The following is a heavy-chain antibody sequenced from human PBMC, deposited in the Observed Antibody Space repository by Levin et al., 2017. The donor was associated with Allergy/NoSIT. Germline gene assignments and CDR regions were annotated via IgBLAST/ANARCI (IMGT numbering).Heavy chain of an antibody. V-gene: IGHV4-34*01. CDR1: GGSFSGYY. J-gene: IGHJ6*02. CDR2: INHSGST. CDR3: ARGRPPTAARPGGMDV. Sequence: GSLRLSCAVYGGSFSGYYWSWIRQPPGKGLEWIGEINHSGSTNYNPSLKSRVTISVDTSKNQFSLKLSSVTAADTAVYYCARGRPPTAARPGGMDVWGQGTTVTVSS. D-gene: IGHD6-6*01.